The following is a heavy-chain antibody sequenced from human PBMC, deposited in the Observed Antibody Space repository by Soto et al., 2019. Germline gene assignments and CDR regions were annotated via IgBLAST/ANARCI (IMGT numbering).Heavy chain of an antibody. J-gene: IGHJ3*02. V-gene: IGHV3-30-3*01. D-gene: IGHD6-19*01. Sequence: QVQLVESGGGVVQPGRSLRLSCAASGFTFSSYAMHWVRQAPGKGLEWVAVISYDGSNKYYADSVKGRFTISRDNSKNTLYLQMNSLRAEDTAVYYCARDQPYSSGWYGNAFDIWGQGTMVTVSS. CDR1: GFTFSSYA. CDR2: ISYDGSNK. CDR3: ARDQPYSSGWYGNAFDI.